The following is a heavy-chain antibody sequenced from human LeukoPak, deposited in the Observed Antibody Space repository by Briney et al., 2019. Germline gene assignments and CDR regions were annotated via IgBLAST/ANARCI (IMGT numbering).Heavy chain of an antibody. CDR2: ISAYNGNT. V-gene: IGHV1-18*01. Sequence: ASVKVSCKASGYTFTSYGISWVRQAPGQGVEWMGWISAYNGNTNYAHKLHGRVTMTTDTSTSTAYMELRSLRSDDTAVYYCARDSGITGTNWFDPWGQGTLVTVSS. D-gene: IGHD1-7*01. J-gene: IGHJ5*02. CDR1: GYTFTSYG. CDR3: ARDSGITGTNWFDP.